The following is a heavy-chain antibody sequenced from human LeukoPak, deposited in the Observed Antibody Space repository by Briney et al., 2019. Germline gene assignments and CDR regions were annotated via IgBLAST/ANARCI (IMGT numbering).Heavy chain of an antibody. V-gene: IGHV3-30*04. CDR2: ISYDGSNK. J-gene: IGHJ4*02. CDR1: GITFSSYA. Sequence: GRSLRLSCAASGITFSSYAMHWVRQAPGKGLEWVAVISYDGSNKYYADSVKGRFTISRDNSKNTLYLQMNSLRAEDTAVYYCARRYCTSTSCYASDYWGQGTLVTVSS. CDR3: ARRYCTSTSCYASDY. D-gene: IGHD2-2*01.